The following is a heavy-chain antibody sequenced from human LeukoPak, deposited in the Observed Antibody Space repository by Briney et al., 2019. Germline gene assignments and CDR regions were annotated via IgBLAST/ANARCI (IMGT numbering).Heavy chain of an antibody. D-gene: IGHD3-22*01. Sequence: NSSETLSLTCTVSGDSISSHYWSWIRQPPGKGLEWIGYIYDSGSTNYNPSLKSRVTISVDTSKNQFSLKLSSVTAADTAVYYCARLKYYYDSSGYRAEYFQHWGQGTLVTVSS. CDR3: ARLKYYYDSSGYRAEYFQH. J-gene: IGHJ1*01. CDR2: IYDSGST. V-gene: IGHV4-59*11. CDR1: GDSISSHY.